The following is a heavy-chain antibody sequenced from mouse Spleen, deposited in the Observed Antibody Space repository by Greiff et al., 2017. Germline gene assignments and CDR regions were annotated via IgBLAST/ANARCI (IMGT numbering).Heavy chain of an antibody. D-gene: IGHD1-3*01. Sequence: VQLQQSGAELARPGASVKMSCKASGYTFTSYTMHWVKQRPGKGLEWIGYINPSSGYTKYNQKFKDKATLTADKSSSTAYMKLSSLTSEDSAVYYLAKTRTSYYCDWWGEGTTLTPSS. CDR1: GYTFTSYT. J-gene: IGHJ2*01. V-gene: IGHV1-4*01. CDR2: INPSSGYT. CDR3: AKTRTSYYCDW.